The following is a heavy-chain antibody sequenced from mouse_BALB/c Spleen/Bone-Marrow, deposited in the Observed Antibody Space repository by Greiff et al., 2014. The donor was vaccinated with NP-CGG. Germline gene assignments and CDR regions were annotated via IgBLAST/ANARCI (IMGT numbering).Heavy chain of an antibody. J-gene: IGHJ1*01. CDR3: ARDGSSLYWYFDV. CDR1: GFTFTDYY. CDR2: IRNKANGYTT. D-gene: IGHD1-1*01. Sequence: EVKVEESGGGLVQPGGSLRLSCATSGFTFTDYYMSWVRQPPGKALEWLAFIRNKANGYTTEYSASVKGRFTISRDNSQSILYLQMNTLRAEDSATYYCARDGSSLYWYFDVWGAGTTVTVSS. V-gene: IGHV7-3*02.